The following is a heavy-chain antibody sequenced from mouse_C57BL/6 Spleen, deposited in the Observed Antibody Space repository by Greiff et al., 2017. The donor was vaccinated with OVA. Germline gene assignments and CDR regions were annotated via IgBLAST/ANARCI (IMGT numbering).Heavy chain of an antibody. V-gene: IGHV5-9*01. CDR2: ISGGGGNT. CDR1: GFTFSSYT. CDR3: ARVTTGWYFDV. J-gene: IGHJ1*03. D-gene: IGHD2-12*01. Sequence: EVQGVESGGGLVKPGGSLKLSCAASGFTFSSYTMSWVRQTPEKRLEWVATISGGGGNTYYPDSVKGRVPLSRDNAKNTLYLQMSSLRSEDTALYYCARVTTGWYFDVWGTGTTVTVSS.